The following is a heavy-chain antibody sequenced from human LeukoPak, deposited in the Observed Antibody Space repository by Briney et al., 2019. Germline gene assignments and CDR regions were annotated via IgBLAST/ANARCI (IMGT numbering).Heavy chain of an antibody. V-gene: IGHV3-23*01. D-gene: IGHD2-15*01. CDR3: AKGLSCSGGSCYESDPDAFDI. CDR2: ISASGGST. Sequence: GGSLRLSCAASGFTFSSYAMSWVRQAPGKGPEWVSAISASGGSTYYADSVKGRFTISRDNSKDTLYLQMNSLRADDTAVYYCAKGLSCSGGSCYESDPDAFDIWGQGTMVTVSS. CDR1: GFTFSSYA. J-gene: IGHJ3*02.